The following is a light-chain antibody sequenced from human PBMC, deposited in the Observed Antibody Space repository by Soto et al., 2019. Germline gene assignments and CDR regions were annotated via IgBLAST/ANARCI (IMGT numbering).Light chain of an antibody. CDR3: RQYGSSPSYT. Sequence: EIVLTQSPGTLSLSPGERDTLSCRASQSLSSYLAWYQQKPGQAPRLLIYGASSRATGIPDRFSGSGSGTGFTLIISRLEPEEFAVYYCRQYGSSPSYTFGQGTKLEIK. J-gene: IGKJ2*01. CDR2: GAS. V-gene: IGKV3-20*01. CDR1: QSLSSY.